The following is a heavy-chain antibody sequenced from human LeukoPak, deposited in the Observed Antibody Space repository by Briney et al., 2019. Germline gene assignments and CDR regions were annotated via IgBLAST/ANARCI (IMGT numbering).Heavy chain of an antibody. V-gene: IGHV3-23*01. CDR2: ISGSGGSI. J-gene: IGHJ4*02. CDR1: GFTFSNYA. Sequence: TGGSLRLSCAASGFTFSNYAMSWVRQAPGKGLEWVSAISGSGGSIYYADSVKGRFTISRDNSKNTLYLQMNSLRAEDTAVFYCAKDRPYIAVAGGPFDYWGQGTLVTVSS. D-gene: IGHD6-19*01. CDR3: AKDRPYIAVAGGPFDY.